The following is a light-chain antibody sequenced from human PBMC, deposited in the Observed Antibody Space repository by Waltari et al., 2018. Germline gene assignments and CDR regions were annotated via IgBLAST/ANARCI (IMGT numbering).Light chain of an antibody. CDR3: QVWDTTSNHRV. CDR2: YDS. J-gene: IGLJ2*01. CDR1: HIGTNG. V-gene: IGLV3-21*04. Sequence: SYVLTQPPSVSVAPGATARISCGGNHIGTNGVNWFQQRPSQAPVLVIYYDSDRPSGIPVRFSGFKSGNTATLTISRVEAGDEADYYCQVWDTTSNHRVFGGGTKLTVL.